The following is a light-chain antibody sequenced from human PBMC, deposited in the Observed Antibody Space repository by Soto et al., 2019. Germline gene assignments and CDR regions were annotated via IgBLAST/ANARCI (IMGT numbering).Light chain of an antibody. CDR1: SSDVGAYNY. V-gene: IGLV2-14*03. Sequence: QSALTQPASVSGSPGHAITISCTGTSSDVGAYNYVSWYQQHPGKAPKLMIYEVSSRPSGVSNRFSGSKSANTASLTISGLQAGDEADYYCSSYTSSSTWLFGGGTKLTVL. J-gene: IGLJ3*02. CDR2: EVS. CDR3: SSYTSSSTWL.